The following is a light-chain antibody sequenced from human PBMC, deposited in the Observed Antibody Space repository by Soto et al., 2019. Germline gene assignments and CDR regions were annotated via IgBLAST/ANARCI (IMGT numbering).Light chain of an antibody. Sequence: QSVLTQPPSASGSPGQSVTISCTGTSTDVGANYYVSWYQQHPGKAPKLLIYEVTKRPSGVPDRFSGSKSGNTASLTVSGPQAEDESDCYCSSYAVSTRVFGTGTKLTVL. CDR2: EVT. J-gene: IGLJ1*01. CDR1: STDVGANYY. V-gene: IGLV2-8*01. CDR3: SSYAVSTRV.